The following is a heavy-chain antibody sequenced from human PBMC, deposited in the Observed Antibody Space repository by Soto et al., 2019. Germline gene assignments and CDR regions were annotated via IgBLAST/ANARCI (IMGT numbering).Heavy chain of an antibody. Sequence: GGSLRLSCSASGFTFGTYAMHWVRQAPGKGLEYVSGISNNGRTTYYADSVKGRFTISRDNSKDTLYLQMRSLRADDTAVYFCARRPVTYYFDYWGQGTLVTVSS. CDR1: GFTFGTYA. J-gene: IGHJ4*02. V-gene: IGHV3-64D*06. CDR2: ISNNGRTT. D-gene: IGHD4-17*01. CDR3: ARRPVTYYFDY.